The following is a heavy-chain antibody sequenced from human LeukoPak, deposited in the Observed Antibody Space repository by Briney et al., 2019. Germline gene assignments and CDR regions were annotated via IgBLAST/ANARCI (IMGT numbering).Heavy chain of an antibody. D-gene: IGHD1/OR15-1a*01. J-gene: IGHJ4*02. CDR2: INVNSGNR. Sequence: GASVKVSCKTSGYTFTGHYIHWVRQAPGQGLEWMAWINVNSGNRNSAQKFQGRVTLTRDTSITTAYMDLSGLRSDDTAVYYCVREGWEQRDTAAFDYWGQGTLVTVSS. V-gene: IGHV1-2*02. CDR1: GYTFTGHY. CDR3: VREGWEQRDTAAFDY.